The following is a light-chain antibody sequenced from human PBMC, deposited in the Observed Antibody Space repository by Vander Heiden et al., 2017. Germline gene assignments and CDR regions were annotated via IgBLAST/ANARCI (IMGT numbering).Light chain of an antibody. CDR3: AAWDDSLSGWV. V-gene: IGLV1-47*01. J-gene: IGLJ3*02. CDR1: SSNIGTNY. Sequence: QSVLTQPPSASGTPGHRVTISCSGSSSNIGTNYVYWYQQLPGTAPKLLIYRNHQRPSGVPDRFSASKSGTSASLAISGLRSEDETDYYCAAWDDSLSGWVFGGGTKLTVL. CDR2: RNH.